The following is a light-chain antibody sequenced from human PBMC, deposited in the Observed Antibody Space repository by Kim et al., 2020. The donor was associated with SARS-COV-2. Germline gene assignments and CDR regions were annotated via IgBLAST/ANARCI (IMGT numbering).Light chain of an antibody. CDR3: SSYTSSSTLV. CDR1: NSDIGGYNY. J-gene: IGLJ2*01. CDR2: DVS. V-gene: IGLV2-14*04. Sequence: QAVNVTGTGPNSDIGGYNYVSWYQQHPGKAPKLMIYDVSERPSGVSNRFSGSKSGNTASLTISGLQAEDEAYYYCSSYTSSSTLVFGGGTQLTVL.